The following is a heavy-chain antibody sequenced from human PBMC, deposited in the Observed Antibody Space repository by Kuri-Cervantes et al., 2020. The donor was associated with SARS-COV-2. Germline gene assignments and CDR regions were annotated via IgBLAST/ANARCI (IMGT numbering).Heavy chain of an antibody. D-gene: IGHD1-7*01. J-gene: IGHJ5*02. V-gene: IGHV3-21*01. CDR3: ARDRGTTRINWFDP. CDR2: ISSSSSYI. Sequence: GGSLRLSCAASGFTFSSYSMNWVRQAPGKGLEWVSSISSSSSYIYYADSVKGRFTISRDNAKNSLYLQMNSLRAEDTAVYYCARDRGTTRINWFDPWGQGTLVTVSS. CDR1: GFTFSSYS.